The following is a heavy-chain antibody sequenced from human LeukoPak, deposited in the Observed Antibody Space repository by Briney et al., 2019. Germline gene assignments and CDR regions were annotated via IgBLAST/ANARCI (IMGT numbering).Heavy chain of an antibody. J-gene: IGHJ6*03. CDR1: GGSISSSSYY. CDR2: IYYSGST. CDR3: ARAVGYYYYYMDV. Sequence: SETLSLTCTVSGGSISSSSYYWGWIRQPPGKGLEWIGYIYYSGSTNYNPSLKSRVTISVDTSKNQFSLKLSSVTAADTAVYYCARAVGYYYYYMDVWGKGTTVTVSS. V-gene: IGHV4-61*05. D-gene: IGHD6-19*01.